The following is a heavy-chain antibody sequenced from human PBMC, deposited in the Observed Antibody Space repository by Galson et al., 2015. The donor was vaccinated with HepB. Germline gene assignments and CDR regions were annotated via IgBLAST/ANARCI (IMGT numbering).Heavy chain of an antibody. CDR3: ARSQAHPYYFDY. J-gene: IGHJ4*02. V-gene: IGHV2-70*01. CDR1: GFSLSASGMC. CDR2: IDWDDDK. Sequence: PALVKPTQTLTLTCTFSGFSLSASGMCVSWIRQPPGKALEWLALIDWDDDKYYSTSLKTRLTISKDTSKNQVVLTMTNMDPVDTATYYCARSQAHPYYFDYWGQGTLVTVSS.